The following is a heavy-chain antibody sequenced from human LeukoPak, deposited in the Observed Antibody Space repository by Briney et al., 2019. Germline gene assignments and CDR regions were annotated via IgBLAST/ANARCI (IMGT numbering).Heavy chain of an antibody. CDR2: IYHSGST. CDR1: GYSISSGYY. D-gene: IGHD3-16*02. V-gene: IGHV4-38-2*02. CDR3: ARDKAYYDYVWGSYRFLDY. Sequence: SETLSLTCTVSGYSISSGYYWGWIRQPPGKGLEWIGSIYHSGSTYYNPSLKSRVTISVDTSKNQFSLKLSSVTAADTAVYYCARDKAYYDYVWGSYRFLDYWGQGTLVTVSS. J-gene: IGHJ4*02.